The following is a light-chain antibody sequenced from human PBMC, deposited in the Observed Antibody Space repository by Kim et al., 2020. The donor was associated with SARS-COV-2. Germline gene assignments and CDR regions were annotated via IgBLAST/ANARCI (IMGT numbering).Light chain of an antibody. J-gene: IGKJ5*01. Sequence: PASISGRASQSLLNRNGYNELDWYLQKPGQSPQLLMYLGSNRASGAPDRFSGSGSGTEFTLKISRVEAEDVGVYYCMQTLQAPRTFGQGTRLEIK. CDR3: MQTLQAPRT. CDR1: QSLLNRNGYNE. V-gene: IGKV2-28*01. CDR2: LGS.